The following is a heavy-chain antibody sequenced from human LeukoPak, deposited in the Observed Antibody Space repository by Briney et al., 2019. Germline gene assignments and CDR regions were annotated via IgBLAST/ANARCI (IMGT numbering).Heavy chain of an antibody. V-gene: IGHV3-23*01. J-gene: IGHJ4*02. CDR2: ISGSGGST. CDR1: GFTVSSNY. Sequence: PGGSLRLSCAASGFTVSSNYVSWVRQAPGKGLEWVSAISGSGGSTYYADSVKGRFTISRDNSKNTLYLQMNSLRAEDTAVYYCAKTYSSSPKYFDYWGQGTLVTVSS. CDR3: AKTYSSSPKYFDY. D-gene: IGHD6-13*01.